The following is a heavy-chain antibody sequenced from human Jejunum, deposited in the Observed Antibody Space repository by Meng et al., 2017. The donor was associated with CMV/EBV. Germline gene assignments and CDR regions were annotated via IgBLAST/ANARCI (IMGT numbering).Heavy chain of an antibody. J-gene: IGHJ4*02. V-gene: IGHV5-51*01. CDR3: ARHVTPSYYDSSGYYDY. CDR1: NFPNYW. Sequence: NFPNYWTAWVRQMPGEGLEWMGIIYPGDSDTRYSPSFQGQVTISVDRSINTAYLQWRSLEASDSAIYYCARHVTPSYYDSSGYYDYWGQGTLVTVSS. D-gene: IGHD3-22*01. CDR2: IYPGDSDT.